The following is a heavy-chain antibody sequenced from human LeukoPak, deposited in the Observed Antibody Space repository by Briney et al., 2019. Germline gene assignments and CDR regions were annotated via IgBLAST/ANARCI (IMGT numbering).Heavy chain of an antibody. CDR2: ISSSGSTI. CDR3: ARNRDPGYFDY. CDR1: GFTFSDYY. Sequence: PGGSLRLSCAASGFTFSDYYMSWIRQAPGEGLEWVSYISSSGSTIYYADSVKGRFTISRDSAKNSLYLQMNSLRAEDTAVYYCARNRDPGYFDYWGQGILVTVSS. V-gene: IGHV3-11*04. J-gene: IGHJ4*02. D-gene: IGHD2/OR15-2a*01.